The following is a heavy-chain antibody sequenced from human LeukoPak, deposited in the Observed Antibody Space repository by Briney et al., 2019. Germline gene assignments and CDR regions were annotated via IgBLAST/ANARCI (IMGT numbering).Heavy chain of an antibody. J-gene: IGHJ4*02. Sequence: PSETLSLTCAVYGGSFSGHYWTWIRQPPGKGLEWIGESTHSGSTNHNPSLKSRVTISVDTSKSQFSLELTSVTAADTAVYHCARGRTGAAALDFWGPGTLVTVSS. D-gene: IGHD2-2*01. CDR2: STHSGST. CDR3: ARGRTGAAALDF. CDR1: GGSFSGHY. V-gene: IGHV4-34*01.